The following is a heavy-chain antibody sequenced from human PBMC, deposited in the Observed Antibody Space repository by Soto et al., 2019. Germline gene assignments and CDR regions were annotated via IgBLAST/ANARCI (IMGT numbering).Heavy chain of an antibody. J-gene: IGHJ4*02. D-gene: IGHD3-3*02. CDR2: MFYGVST. CDR1: GXSVNSSCYY. V-gene: IGHV4-39*01. Sequence: XTLSLPCTVSGXSVNSSCYYWGRIRQPPGKGLEWIGSMFYGVSTYYNPSLKSRVTVSVETSKNQFSLNLRSLTAAATAVYYCARLPSRHLVDYWGQGTLATVSS. CDR3: ARLPSRHLVDY.